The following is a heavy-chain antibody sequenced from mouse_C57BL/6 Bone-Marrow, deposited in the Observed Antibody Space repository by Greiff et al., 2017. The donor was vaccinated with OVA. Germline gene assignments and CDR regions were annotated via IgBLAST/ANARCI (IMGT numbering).Heavy chain of an antibody. J-gene: IGHJ2*01. CDR3: ARRRGYLDY. V-gene: IGHV1-80*01. CDR2: IYPGDGDT. Sequence: VQRVESGAELVKPGASVKISCKASGYAFSRYWMNWVKQRPGKGLEWIGQIYPGDGDTNYNGKFKGKATLTADKSSSTAYMQLSSLTSEDSAVYFCARRRGYLDYWGQGTTLTVSS. CDR1: GYAFSRYW.